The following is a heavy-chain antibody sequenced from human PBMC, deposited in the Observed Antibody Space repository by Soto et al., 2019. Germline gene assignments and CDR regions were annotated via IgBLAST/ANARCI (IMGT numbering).Heavy chain of an antibody. D-gene: IGHD6-6*01. CDR1: GFTFSSYA. CDR3: AKDGSGYSSSFHFDY. J-gene: IGHJ4*02. Sequence: VQLLESGGGLVQPGGSLRLSCAASGFTFSSYAMSWVRQAPGKGLEWVAVISYDGSNKYYADSVKGRFTISRDNSKNTLYLQMNSLRAEDTAVYYCAKDGSGYSSSFHFDYWGQGTLVTVSS. CDR2: ISYDGSNK. V-gene: IGHV3-30*18.